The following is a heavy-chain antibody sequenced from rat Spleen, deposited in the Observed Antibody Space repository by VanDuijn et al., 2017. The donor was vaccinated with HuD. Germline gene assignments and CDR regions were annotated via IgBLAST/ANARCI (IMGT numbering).Heavy chain of an antibody. CDR3: TRGGYFRY. J-gene: IGHJ2*01. V-gene: IGHV5-29*01. D-gene: IGHD2-5*01. CDR2: ISYDGSST. Sequence: EVQLVESGGGLVQPGRSLKLSCAASGFTFSNYGMAWVRQTPTKGLEWVATISYDGSSTYYRDSVEGRFTISRDNAKSTLYLQMNSPRSEDTATYYCTRGGYFRYWGQGVKVTVSS. CDR1: GFTFSNYG.